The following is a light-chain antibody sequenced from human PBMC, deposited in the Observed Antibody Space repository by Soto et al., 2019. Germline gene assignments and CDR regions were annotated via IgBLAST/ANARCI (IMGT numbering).Light chain of an antibody. V-gene: IGLV1-47*01. Sequence: QSVLTKPPSASGTPGQRVTISCSGSSSNNGSNYVYWYQQLPGSAPKLLIYRNDQRPSGVPDRFSGSKSGTSASLAISGLRSEDEADYYCAAWDDSLSAVVFGGGTKLTVL. CDR3: AAWDDSLSAVV. J-gene: IGLJ2*01. CDR1: SSNNGSNY. CDR2: RND.